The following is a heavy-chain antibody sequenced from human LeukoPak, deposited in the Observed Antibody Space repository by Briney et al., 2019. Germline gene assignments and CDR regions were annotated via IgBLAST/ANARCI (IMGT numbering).Heavy chain of an antibody. CDR2: IKQDGNEK. Sequence: GGSLRLSCAASGFTFSSYWMSWVRQAPGKGLEWVANIKQDGNEKYYVDSVKGRFTISRDNAKNSLYLQMNSLRAEDTAVYYCAKAEYYYDSSGYYTRRGLFDYWGQGTLVTVSS. D-gene: IGHD3-22*01. V-gene: IGHV3-7*03. J-gene: IGHJ4*02. CDR3: AKAEYYYDSSGYYTRRGLFDY. CDR1: GFTFSSYW.